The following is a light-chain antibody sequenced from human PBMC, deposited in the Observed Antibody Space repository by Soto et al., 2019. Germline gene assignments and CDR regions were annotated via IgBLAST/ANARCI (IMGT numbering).Light chain of an antibody. V-gene: IGLV1-40*01. CDR2: GNS. CDR3: QSYDSSLSGVV. Sequence: QAVVTQPPSVSGATGQRVTISYTGSSSNIGAGYDVHWYQQLPGTAPKLLIYGNSNRPSGVPDRFSGSKSGTSASLAITGLQAEDEADYYCQSYDSSLSGVVFGGGTKLTVL. J-gene: IGLJ2*01. CDR1: SSNIGAGYD.